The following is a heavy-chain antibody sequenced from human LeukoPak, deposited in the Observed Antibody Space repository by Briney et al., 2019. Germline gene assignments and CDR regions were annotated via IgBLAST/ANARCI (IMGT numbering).Heavy chain of an antibody. CDR2: IIPILGIA. D-gene: IGHD3-3*01. J-gene: IGHJ6*02. Sequence: VASVKVSCKASGGTFSSYAISWVRQAPGQGLEWMGRIIPILGIANYAQKFQGRVTITADKSTSTAYMELSSLRSEDTAVYYCARDIITIFGVVYYYYGMDVWGQGTTVTVSS. V-gene: IGHV1-69*04. CDR3: ARDIITIFGVVYYYYGMDV. CDR1: GGTFSSYA.